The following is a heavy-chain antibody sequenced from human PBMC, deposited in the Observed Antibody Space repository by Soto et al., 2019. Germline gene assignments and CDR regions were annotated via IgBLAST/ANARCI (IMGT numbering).Heavy chain of an antibody. CDR1: GGSISSGGYY. Sequence: QVQLQESGPGLVKPSQTLSLTCTVSGGSISSGGYYWSWIRQHPGKGLEWIGYIYYSGSTYYNPSLKSRVTISVDTSKNQFSLKLSSVTAADTAVYYCARGESRGPYYYYGMDVWGQGTTVTVSS. CDR2: IYYSGST. CDR3: ARGESRGPYYYYGMDV. J-gene: IGHJ6*02. V-gene: IGHV4-31*03.